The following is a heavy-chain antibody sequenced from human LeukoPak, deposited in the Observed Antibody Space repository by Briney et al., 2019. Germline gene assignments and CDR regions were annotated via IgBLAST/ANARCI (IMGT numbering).Heavy chain of an antibody. CDR1: GFTFSTYW. D-gene: IGHD2-2*01. V-gene: IGHV3-7*01. CDR2: IKQDGSDK. CDR3: ARDIKGQYQDAFDI. J-gene: IGHJ3*02. Sequence: PGESLRLSCAASGFTFSTYWMSWVRQAPGKGLEWVANIKQDGSDKYYVGSVKGRFTISRDNAKNSLYLQMNSLRAEDTAVYYCARDIKGQYQDAFDIWGQGTMVTVSS.